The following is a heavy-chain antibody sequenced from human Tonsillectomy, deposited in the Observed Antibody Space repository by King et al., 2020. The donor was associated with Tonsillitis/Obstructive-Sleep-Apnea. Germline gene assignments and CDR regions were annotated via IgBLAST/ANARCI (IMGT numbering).Heavy chain of an antibody. J-gene: IGHJ5*02. D-gene: IGHD2-2*01. CDR2: IYHSGST. CDR3: ARGTGYCASTNCLGGWFDP. CDR1: GDSINSTNL. Sequence: QLQESGPGLVKPSGTLSLTFAVSGDSINSTNLWSWVRKPPGKVLEWIGEIYHSGSTTYNPSLKSRVTISVDKSQNQFSLKMNSVTAADTAVYFCARGTGYCASTNCLGGWFDPWGQGTLVTVSS. V-gene: IGHV4-4*02.